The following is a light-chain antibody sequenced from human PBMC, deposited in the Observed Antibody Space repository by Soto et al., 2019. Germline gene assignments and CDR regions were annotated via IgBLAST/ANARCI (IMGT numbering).Light chain of an antibody. CDR3: QHHNTYSEA. CDR2: KAS. V-gene: IGKV1-5*03. CDR1: QSISSW. Sequence: DLEMGQSGSSVDVCVGGIVTITCRASQSISSWLAWYQQKPGKAPKLLIYKASTLKSGVPSRFSGSGYGTEFTLTIRSLQPDDSATYYCQHHNTYSEAFGQGTKVDI. J-gene: IGKJ1*01.